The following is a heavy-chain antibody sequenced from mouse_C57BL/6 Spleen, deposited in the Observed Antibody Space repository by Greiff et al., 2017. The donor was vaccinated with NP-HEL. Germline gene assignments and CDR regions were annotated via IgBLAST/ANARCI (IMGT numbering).Heavy chain of an antibody. Sequence: QVQLKESGAELARPGASVKLSCKASGYTFTSYGISWVKQRTGQGLEWIGEIYPRSGNTYYNEKFKGKATLTADKSSSTAYMELRSLTSEDSAVYFCARERGITTVPRFDYWGQGTTLTVSS. CDR1: GYTFTSYG. V-gene: IGHV1-81*01. D-gene: IGHD1-1*01. CDR2: IYPRSGNT. CDR3: ARERGITTVPRFDY. J-gene: IGHJ2*01.